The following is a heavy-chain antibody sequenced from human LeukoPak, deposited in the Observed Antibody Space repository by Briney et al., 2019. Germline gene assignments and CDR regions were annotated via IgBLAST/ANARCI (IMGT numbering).Heavy chain of an antibody. Sequence: GGSLRLSCAASGFSFSNYDMNWVRQAPGKGLEWVSYISSSGSTIYYADSVKGRFTISRDNAKNSLYLQMSSLRAEDTAVYYCARMQQLVDFVDYWGQGTLVSVSS. CDR3: ARMQQLVDFVDY. V-gene: IGHV3-48*03. CDR2: ISSSGSTI. CDR1: GFSFSNYD. D-gene: IGHD6-13*01. J-gene: IGHJ4*02.